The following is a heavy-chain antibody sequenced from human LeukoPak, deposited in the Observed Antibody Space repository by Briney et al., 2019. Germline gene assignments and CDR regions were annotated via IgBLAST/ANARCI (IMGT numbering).Heavy chain of an antibody. CDR2: IKSTTAGGTT. CDR1: GFTFSDYY. J-gene: IGHJ4*02. V-gene: IGHV3-15*01. Sequence: PGGSLRLSCAASGFTFSDYYMSWVRQAPGKGLEWVGRIKSTTAGGTTDYAAPVKGRFTISRDDSKNTLYLQMNSLKTEDTAVYYCTTESPHFDYWGQGTLVTVSS. CDR3: TTESPHFDY.